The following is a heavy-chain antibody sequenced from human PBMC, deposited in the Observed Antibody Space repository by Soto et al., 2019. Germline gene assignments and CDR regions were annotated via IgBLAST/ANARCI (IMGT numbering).Heavy chain of an antibody. CDR2: IWYDGSNK. D-gene: IGHD3-10*01. V-gene: IGHV3-33*01. J-gene: IGHJ3*02. Sequence: GGSLRLSCAASGFTFSSYCMHWVRQAPGKGLEWVAVIWYDGSNKYYADSVKGRFTTSRDNSKNTLYLQMNSLRVEDTAVYYCARDGSGDRHAFDIWGQGTMVTVSS. CDR1: GFTFSSYC. CDR3: ARDGSGDRHAFDI.